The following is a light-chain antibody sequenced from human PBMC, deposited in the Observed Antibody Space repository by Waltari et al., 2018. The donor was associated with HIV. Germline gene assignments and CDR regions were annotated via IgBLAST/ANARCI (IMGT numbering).Light chain of an antibody. V-gene: IGKV3-11*01. J-gene: IGKJ5*01. Sequence: EIVLTQSPATLSLSPGERATLSCRASQSVSSYLAWYQHKPGRAPRLLIYDTSNRATGVPARFRGSGSGTDFTLTINSLEPEDFAVYYCQQETTFGQGTRLEIK. CDR2: DTS. CDR3: QQETT. CDR1: QSVSSY.